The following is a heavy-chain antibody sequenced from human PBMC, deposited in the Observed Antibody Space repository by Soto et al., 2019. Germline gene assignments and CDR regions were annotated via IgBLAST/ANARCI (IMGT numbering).Heavy chain of an antibody. CDR3: ARDRHGSGSYLTYYNGIDV. CDR1: GYTFTSYY. CDR2: INPSGGST. J-gene: IGHJ6*02. V-gene: IGHV1-46*03. Sequence: ASVKVSCKASGYTFTSYYMHWVRQAPGQGLEWMGIINPSGGSTSYAQKFQGRVTMTRDTSTSTVYMELSSLRSEDTAVYYCARDRHGSGSYLTYYNGIDVWGQGTTVTVSS. D-gene: IGHD3-10*01.